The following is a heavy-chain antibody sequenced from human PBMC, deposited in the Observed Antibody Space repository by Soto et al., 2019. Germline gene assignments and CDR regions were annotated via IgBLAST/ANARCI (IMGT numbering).Heavy chain of an antibody. Sequence: ASVKVSFKASGYTLSTYGFSWVRQAPGQGLEWIGRISVYNDNTNYAQKLEGRDTMSTDTTTSTAYMKLRSLRSDDTAVYSFARDRASFYYESRGSDFDYWGQGTLVTVS. D-gene: IGHD3-22*01. CDR3: ARDRASFYYESRGSDFDY. CDR2: ISVYNDNT. J-gene: IGHJ4*02. CDR1: GYTLSTYG. V-gene: IGHV1-18*01.